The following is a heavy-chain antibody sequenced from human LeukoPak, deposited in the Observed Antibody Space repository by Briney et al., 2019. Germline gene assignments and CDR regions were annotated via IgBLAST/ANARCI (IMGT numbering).Heavy chain of an antibody. CDR3: ARDLRGIVAPPR. J-gene: IGHJ4*02. CDR1: GDSISSPKW. V-gene: IGHV4-4*02. D-gene: IGHD2-15*01. Sequence: SGTLSLTCAVSGDSISSPKWWSWVRRPPGKGLEWIGEVYHSGSANYNPSVKSRVTISVDKSKNQLSLRLTSATAADTAVYYCARDLRGIVAPPRWGQGTLVSVSS. CDR2: VYHSGSA.